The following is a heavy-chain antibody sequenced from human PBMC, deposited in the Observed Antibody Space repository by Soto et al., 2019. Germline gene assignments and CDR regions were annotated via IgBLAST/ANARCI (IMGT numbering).Heavy chain of an antibody. CDR3: AREYSSSGDFGFDP. J-gene: IGHJ5*02. V-gene: IGHV4-38-2*01. CDR1: GYSISSGYY. D-gene: IGHD6-6*01. Sequence: PSETLSLTCADSGYSISSGYYWGWIRQPPGKGLEWIGSIYHSGSTYYNPSLKSRVTISVDTSKNQFSLKLSSVTAADTAVYYCAREYSSSGDFGFDPWGQGTLVTVSS. CDR2: IYHSGST.